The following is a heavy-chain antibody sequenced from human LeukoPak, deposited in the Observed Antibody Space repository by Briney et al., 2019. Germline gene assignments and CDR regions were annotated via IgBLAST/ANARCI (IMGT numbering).Heavy chain of an antibody. CDR1: GFTDTNNY. J-gene: IGHJ4*02. Sequence: GGSLRLSCAASGFTDTNNYMSWVRQAPGKGLEWVSIISGGGSIYYADSVKGRFTISRDNSKNTVFLRMNSLRAEDTAVYYCARDLFPGYSIGYHYGYWGQGTRVTVSS. D-gene: IGHD5-12*01. CDR3: ARDLFPGYSIGYHYGY. V-gene: IGHV3-66*01. CDR2: ISGGGSI.